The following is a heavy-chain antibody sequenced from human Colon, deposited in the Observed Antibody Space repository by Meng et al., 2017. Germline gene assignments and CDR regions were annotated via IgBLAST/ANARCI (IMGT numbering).Heavy chain of an antibody. Sequence: GGSLRLSCAVSGLTFRNAWVGWVRQAPGKGLEWLGRIKSKADGGTGDYAAPVKGRFTISRDDSKNTVDLQMNSLQTEDTAVYYCTTDFSFWNYGYNGFWGQGTLVTVSS. CDR2: IKSKADGGTG. D-gene: IGHD3-3*01. V-gene: IGHV3-15*01. CDR3: TTDFSFWNYGYNGF. CDR1: GLTFRNAW. J-gene: IGHJ4*02.